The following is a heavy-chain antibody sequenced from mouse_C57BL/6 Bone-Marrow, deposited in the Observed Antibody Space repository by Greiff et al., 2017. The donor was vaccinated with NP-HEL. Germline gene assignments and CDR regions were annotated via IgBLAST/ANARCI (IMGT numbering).Heavy chain of an antibody. J-gene: IGHJ4*01. V-gene: IGHV10-1*01. D-gene: IGHD1-1*01. CDR3: VRNPLYYGSSYAMDY. CDR1: GFSFNTYA. Sequence: EVQLVESGGGLVQPKGSLKLSCAASGFSFNTYAMNWVRQAPGKGLEWVARIRSKSNNYATYYADSVKDRFTISRDDSESMLYLQMNNLKTEDTAMYYCVRNPLYYGSSYAMDYWGQGTSVTVSS. CDR2: IRSKSNNYAT.